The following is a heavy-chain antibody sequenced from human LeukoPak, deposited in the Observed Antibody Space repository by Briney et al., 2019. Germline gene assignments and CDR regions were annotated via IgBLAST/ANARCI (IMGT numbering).Heavy chain of an antibody. Sequence: SETLSLTCAVYGGSFSGYYWSWIRQPPGKGLEWIGEINHSGSTNYNPSLKSRVTISVDTSKNQFSLKLSSVTAADTAVYYCARERGRSSSGTQSHYFDYWGQGTPVTVSS. CDR3: ARERGRSSSGTQSHYFDY. D-gene: IGHD6-6*01. CDR1: GGSFSGYY. CDR2: INHSGST. V-gene: IGHV4-34*01. J-gene: IGHJ4*02.